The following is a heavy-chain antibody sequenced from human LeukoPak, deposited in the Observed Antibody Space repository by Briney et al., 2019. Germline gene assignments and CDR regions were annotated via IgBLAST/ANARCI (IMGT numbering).Heavy chain of an antibody. Sequence: GGSLRLSCAASGSTFSSHGMHRVRQAPGKGLEWVSYISSFSTYTNYADSVKGRFTISRDNAKNSLYLQMNSLRAEGTAVYYCARTHLTGQTYYFDYWGQGTLVTVSS. CDR1: GSTFSSHG. V-gene: IGHV3-21*05. J-gene: IGHJ4*02. CDR2: ISSFSTYT. D-gene: IGHD3-9*01. CDR3: ARTHLTGQTYYFDY.